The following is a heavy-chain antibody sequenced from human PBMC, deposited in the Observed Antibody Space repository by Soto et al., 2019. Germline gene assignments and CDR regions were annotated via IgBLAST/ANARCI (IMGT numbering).Heavy chain of an antibody. CDR1: GGTFSSYT. J-gene: IGHJ5*02. Sequence: QVQLVQSGAEVKKPGSSVKVSCKASGGTFSSYTISWVRQAPGQGLEWMGRIIPILGIANYAQKFQGRVTITADKSTSTAYMELSSLGSEDTAVYYCARAETTVASFDPWGQGTLVTVSS. CDR2: IIPILGIA. V-gene: IGHV1-69*02. D-gene: IGHD4-17*01. CDR3: ARAETTVASFDP.